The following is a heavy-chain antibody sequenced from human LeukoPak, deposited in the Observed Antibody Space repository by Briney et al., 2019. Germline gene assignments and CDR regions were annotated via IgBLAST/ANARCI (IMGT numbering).Heavy chain of an antibody. V-gene: IGHV4-34*01. J-gene: IGHJ4*02. CDR3: ARQTGSGLFILP. CDR1: GGSFSGYY. Sequence: SETLSLTCAVYGGSFSGYYWSWIRQPPGKGLEWIGEINHSGSTNYNPSLKSRVTISIDTSKNRFSLKLTSVTAADTAVYYCARQTGSGLFILPGGQGTLVTVSS. D-gene: IGHD3/OR15-3a*01. CDR2: INHSGST.